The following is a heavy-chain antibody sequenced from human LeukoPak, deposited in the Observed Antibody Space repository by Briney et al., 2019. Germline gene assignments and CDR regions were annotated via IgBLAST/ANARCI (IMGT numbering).Heavy chain of an antibody. CDR1: GDSISSYY. Sequence: SETLSLTCNVSGDSISSYYWGWIRQPAGKGLEWIGRMSASGSTNYNPSLKSRVTMSVDTSKNQFSLKVRSVTAADTAVYYCAREFPGIWGSYAQPWGQGTLVTVSS. J-gene: IGHJ4*02. D-gene: IGHD3-16*01. CDR3: AREFPGIWGSYAQP. V-gene: IGHV4-4*07. CDR2: MSASGST.